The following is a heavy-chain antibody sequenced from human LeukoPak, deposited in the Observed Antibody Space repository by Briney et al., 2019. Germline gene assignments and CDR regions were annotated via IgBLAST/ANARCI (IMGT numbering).Heavy chain of an antibody. CDR3: AKDGYCGYTSCYRGWFDP. J-gene: IGHJ5*02. CDR1: GFTFSTYA. Sequence: GGSLRLSCAASGFTFSTYAMSWVRQAPGKGLEWVSTVSGSGGSTYYADSVKGRFTISRDNSKNTLYLQMNSLRAEDTAVYYCAKDGYCGYTSCYRGWFDPWGQGTLVTVSS. CDR2: VSGSGGST. V-gene: IGHV3-23*01. D-gene: IGHD2-2*03.